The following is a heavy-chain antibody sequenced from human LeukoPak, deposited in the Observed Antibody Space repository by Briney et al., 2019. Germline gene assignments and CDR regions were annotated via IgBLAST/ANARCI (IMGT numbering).Heavy chain of an antibody. J-gene: IGHJ3*02. V-gene: IGHV3-7*01. CDR3: ARDLDTYVVLTAYDTFDI. CDR2: IKPSGSEK. Sequence: GGSLRLSCEGSGFTFSNYWMTWVRQAPEKGLEWVANIKPSGSEKHYADSVEGRFTISRDNAKNSLYLQMNSLRAEDTPVYYCARDLDTYVVLTAYDTFDIWDQGTMVTVSS. D-gene: IGHD2-21*02. CDR1: GFTFSNYW.